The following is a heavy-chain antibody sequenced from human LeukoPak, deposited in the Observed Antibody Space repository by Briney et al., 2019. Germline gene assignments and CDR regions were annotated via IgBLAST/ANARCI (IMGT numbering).Heavy chain of an antibody. CDR1: GYTFTGYY. CDR3: ARLYSSGWYDAFDI. Sequence: ASVKVSCKASGYTFTGYYMHWVRQAPGQGLEWMGWINPNSGGTNYAQKFQGRVTMTRDTSISTAYMELSRLRSDDTAVYYCARLYSSGWYDAFDIWGQGTMVIVSS. J-gene: IGHJ3*02. V-gene: IGHV1-2*02. CDR2: INPNSGGT. D-gene: IGHD6-19*01.